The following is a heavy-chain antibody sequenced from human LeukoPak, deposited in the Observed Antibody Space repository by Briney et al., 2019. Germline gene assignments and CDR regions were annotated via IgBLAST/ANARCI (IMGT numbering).Heavy chain of an antibody. Sequence: PSETLSLRCNVSGGSISSGSYFWGWIRQPPGKGLEWIGFIYYAGRTYYNPSLKSRVTISVDTTKNQFSLKLSSVTAADTAVYYCARDAYDSSGYYYYYYMDVWGKGTTVTISS. V-gene: IGHV4-39*07. CDR1: GGSISSGSYF. CDR2: IYYAGRT. J-gene: IGHJ6*03. D-gene: IGHD3-22*01. CDR3: ARDAYDSSGYYYYYYMDV.